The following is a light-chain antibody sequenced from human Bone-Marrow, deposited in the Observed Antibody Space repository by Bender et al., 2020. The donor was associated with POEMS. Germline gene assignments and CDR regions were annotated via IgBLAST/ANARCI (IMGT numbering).Light chain of an antibody. V-gene: IGLV2-14*03. CDR3: SSYVGGGTFA. Sequence: QSALTQPASVSGSPGQSITISCTGSSGDVGHYDYVSWYQQYPGTAPKVIIYDVTKRPSGVSIRFSGSKSGNAAALTISGLQPEDEADYYCSSYVGGGTFAFAGGTKLTVL. CDR1: SGDVGHYDY. CDR2: DVT. J-gene: IGLJ2*01.